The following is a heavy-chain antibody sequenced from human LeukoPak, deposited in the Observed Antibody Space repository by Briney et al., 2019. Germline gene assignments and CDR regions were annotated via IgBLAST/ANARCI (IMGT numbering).Heavy chain of an antibody. CDR2: INPNTGDT. J-gene: IGHJ4*02. Sequence: RASVKVSCKASGYTFTVYHMHWVRQAPGQGLEWMGWINPNTGDTNYAQKFQGRVTMTRDTSISAAYMELGWLRSDDTAVYYCTRDPKMATILFEYWGQGTLVTVSS. D-gene: IGHD5-24*01. CDR1: GYTFTVYH. V-gene: IGHV1-2*02. CDR3: TRDPKMATILFEY.